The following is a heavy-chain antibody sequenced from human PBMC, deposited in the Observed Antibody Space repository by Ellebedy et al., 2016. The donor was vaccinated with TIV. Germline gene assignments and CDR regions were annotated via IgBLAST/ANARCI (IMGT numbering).Heavy chain of an antibody. CDR3: ARGAYYDSSGNYFVRWFDP. CDR2: INLSGST. J-gene: IGHJ5*02. Sequence: MPSETLSLTCAIYGVSFSGHYCTWVRQPPGKGLEWIGEINLSGSTNYNPSLKSRFTMSLDTSKNQFSLKLSSVTAADTAVYYCARGAYYDSSGNYFVRWFDPWGQGTLVTVSS. D-gene: IGHD3-22*01. V-gene: IGHV4-34*01. CDR1: GVSFSGHY.